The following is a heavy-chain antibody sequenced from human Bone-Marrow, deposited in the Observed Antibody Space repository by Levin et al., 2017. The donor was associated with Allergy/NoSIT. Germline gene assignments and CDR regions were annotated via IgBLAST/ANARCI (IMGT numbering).Heavy chain of an antibody. Sequence: GGSLRLSCAASGFTFSRYAMQWVRQAPGKGLEWVSGLSYDGSNNNAADSVKGRFTISRDNSKNTLYLHMNSLRPEDTAVYYCARLYCTRGVCLNHYFDYWSQGTLVTVSS. CDR2: LSYDGSNN. CDR3: ARLYCTRGVCLNHYFDY. V-gene: IGHV3-30-3*01. J-gene: IGHJ4*02. D-gene: IGHD2-8*02. CDR1: GFTFSRYA.